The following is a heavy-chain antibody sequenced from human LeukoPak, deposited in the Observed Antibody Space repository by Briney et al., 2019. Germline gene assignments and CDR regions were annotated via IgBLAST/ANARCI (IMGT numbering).Heavy chain of an antibody. CDR1: GFIFSNYA. Sequence: QAGGSPRLSCAASGFIFSNYAMSWVRQAPGKGLEWVSAIDNSGAYTWYADSVKGRFTISKDSSSTILYLQMNSLRAEDAAVYFCAKGSAAGRPYYFDYWGQGTLVTVSS. V-gene: IGHV3-23*01. D-gene: IGHD6-25*01. CDR2: IDNSGAYT. CDR3: AKGSAAGRPYYFDY. J-gene: IGHJ4*02.